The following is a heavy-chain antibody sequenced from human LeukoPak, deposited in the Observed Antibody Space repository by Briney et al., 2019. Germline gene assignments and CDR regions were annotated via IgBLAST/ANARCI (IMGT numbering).Heavy chain of an antibody. CDR1: GGSISSGGYS. D-gene: IGHD2-15*01. V-gene: IGHV4-30-2*01. J-gene: IGHJ4*02. CDR2: IYHSGST. Sequence: SETLSLTCAVSGGSISSGGYSWSWIRQPPGKGLEWIGYIYHSGSTYYNPSLKSRVTISVDRSKNQFSLKLSSVTAADTAVYYCASGYCSGGSCYLDYWGQGTLVTVSS. CDR3: ASGYCSGGSCYLDY.